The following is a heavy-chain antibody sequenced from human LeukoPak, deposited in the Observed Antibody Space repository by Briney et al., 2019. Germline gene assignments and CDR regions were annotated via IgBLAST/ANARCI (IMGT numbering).Heavy chain of an antibody. Sequence: SETLSLTCTVSGGSISSSSYYWGWIRQPPGKGLEWIGSIYYSGSTYYNPSLKSRVTISVDTSMTQFSLKLTSVTAADTAVYYCARGRWYFDLCGRGTLVTVSS. V-gene: IGHV4-39*07. CDR3: ARGRWYFDL. CDR2: IYYSGST. J-gene: IGHJ2*01. CDR1: GGSISSSSYY.